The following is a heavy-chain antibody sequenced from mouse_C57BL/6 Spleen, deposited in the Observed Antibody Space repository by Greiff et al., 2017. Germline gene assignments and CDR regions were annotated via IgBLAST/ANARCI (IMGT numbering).Heavy chain of an antibody. CDR3: AKHHNYARGYTEY. J-gene: IGHJ2*01. V-gene: IGHV5-9*01. Sequence: DVMLVESGGGLVKPGGSLKLSCAASGFTFSSYTMSWVRQTPEKRLEWVATISGGGGNTYYPNSVKGRFTISRDNAKNTLYLQMSSLRSEDTALYFGAKHHNYARGYTEYGGQGTTLTVSS. D-gene: IGHD6-1*01. CDR2: ISGGGGNT. CDR1: GFTFSSYT.